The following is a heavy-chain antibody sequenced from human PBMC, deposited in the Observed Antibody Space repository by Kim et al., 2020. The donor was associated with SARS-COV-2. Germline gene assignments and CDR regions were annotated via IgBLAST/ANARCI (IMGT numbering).Heavy chain of an antibody. CDR2: INHSGST. CDR3: ASIRIHTIFRVVASSYNWFDP. D-gene: IGHD3-3*01. Sequence: SETLSLTCAVYGGSFSDYYWSWIRQPPGKGLEWIGEINHSGSTNYNPSLKSRVTISVDTSKNQFSLKLSSVTAADTAVYYCASIRIHTIFRVVASSYNWFDPWGQGTLVTVSS. J-gene: IGHJ5*02. CDR1: GGSFSDYY. V-gene: IGHV4-34*01.